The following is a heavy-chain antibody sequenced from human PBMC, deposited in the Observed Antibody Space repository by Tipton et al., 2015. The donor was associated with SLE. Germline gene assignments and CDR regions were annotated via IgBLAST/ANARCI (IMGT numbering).Heavy chain of an antibody. J-gene: IGHJ4*02. CDR3: ARDGEALIEAGSG. D-gene: IGHD3-10*01. CDR1: GYAFTGYY. V-gene: IGHV1-2*02. Sequence: QVQLVQSGAEVKMPGASVKVSCKASGYAFTGYYVHWVRQAPGQGLEWMGWIKPNSGDTKYAQKFQGRVTMTRDTSISAAYMELSRLRSDDTAVYCCARDGEALIEAGSGWGQGTLVTVSS. CDR2: IKPNSGDT.